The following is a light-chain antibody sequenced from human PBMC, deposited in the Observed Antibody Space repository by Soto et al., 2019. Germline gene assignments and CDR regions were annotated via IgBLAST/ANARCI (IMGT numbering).Light chain of an antibody. CDR1: QGLLHSNGDTF. J-gene: IGKJ2*01. CDR2: QVS. Sequence: DVVMTQSPLSLPVTLGQPASISCRSSQGLLHSNGDTFLSWFQQRPGQSPRRLIYQVSNRYSGDTDTFSGSRPGSDFTLTNSRAEAADVGISYCKEDTHWPYTFGHGTKMEI. V-gene: IGKV2-30*02. CDR3: KEDTHWPYT.